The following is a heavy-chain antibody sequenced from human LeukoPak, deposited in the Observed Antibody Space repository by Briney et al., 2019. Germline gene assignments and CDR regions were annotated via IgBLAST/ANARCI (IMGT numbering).Heavy chain of an antibody. CDR3: ARRLVQGVITGGAFDI. CDR2: IYYSGST. J-gene: IGHJ3*02. CDR1: GGSISSYY. Sequence: SETLSLTCTVSGGSISSYYWSWIRQPPGKGLEWIGYIYYSGSTNYNPSLKSRVTISVDTSKNQFSLKLSSVTAADTAVYYCARRLVQGVITGGAFDIWGQGTMVTVSS. V-gene: IGHV4-59*08. D-gene: IGHD3-10*01.